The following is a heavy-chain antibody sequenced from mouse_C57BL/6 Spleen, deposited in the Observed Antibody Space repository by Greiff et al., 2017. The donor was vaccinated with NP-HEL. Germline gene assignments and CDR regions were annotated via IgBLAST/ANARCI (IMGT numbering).Heavy chain of an antibody. J-gene: IGHJ1*03. D-gene: IGHD1-1*01. CDR1: GYTFTGYW. V-gene: IGHV1-9*01. CDR2: ILPGSGST. CDR3: ARRPRYYGRSYEYFDV. Sequence: VQLQQSGAELMKPGASVKLSCKAPGYTFTGYWIEWVKQRPGHGLEWIGEILPGSGSTNYNEKFKGKATFTADTSSNTAYMQLSSLTTEDSAIYYWARRPRYYGRSYEYFDVWGTGTTVTVSS.